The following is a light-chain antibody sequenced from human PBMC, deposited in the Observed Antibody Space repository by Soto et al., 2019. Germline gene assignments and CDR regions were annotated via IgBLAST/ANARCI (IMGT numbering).Light chain of an antibody. CDR3: QQYNSQGT. J-gene: IGKJ1*01. V-gene: IGKV1-5*01. Sequence: DIQMTQSPSTLSASVGDRVTITCRASQSISSWLAWYQQKPGKAPKLLIYDASSLESGVQSRFSGSGSGTEFTLTISSLQPDDFATYYCQQYNSQGTFGQGTKVEIK. CDR1: QSISSW. CDR2: DAS.